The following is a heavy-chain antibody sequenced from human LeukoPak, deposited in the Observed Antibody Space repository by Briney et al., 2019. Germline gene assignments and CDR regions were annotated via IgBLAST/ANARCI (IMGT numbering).Heavy chain of an antibody. Sequence: GGSLRLSCAASGFTFSDYYMSWIRRAPGMGLEWVSYISVSGNTINYPDSVKGRFTISRDNAKNSLYLQMNSLRAEDTAVYYCARAGGAVAPDYWGQGTLVTVSS. V-gene: IGHV3-11*04. D-gene: IGHD6-19*01. CDR3: ARAGGAVAPDY. J-gene: IGHJ4*02. CDR2: ISVSGNTI. CDR1: GFTFSDYY.